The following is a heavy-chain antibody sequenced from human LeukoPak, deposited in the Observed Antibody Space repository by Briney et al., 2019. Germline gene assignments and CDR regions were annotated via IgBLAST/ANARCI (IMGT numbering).Heavy chain of an antibody. CDR2: ISAYNGNT. V-gene: IGHV1-18*01. J-gene: IGHJ4*02. Sequence: ASVKVSCKASGYTFTSYVISWVRQAPGQGLEWMGWISAYNGNTNYAQKLQGRVTMTTDTSTSTAYMELRSLRSDDTAVYYCARGVDAYDSSGYYWFDYWGQGTLVTVSS. CDR3: ARGVDAYDSSGYYWFDY. D-gene: IGHD3-22*01. CDR1: GYTFTSYV.